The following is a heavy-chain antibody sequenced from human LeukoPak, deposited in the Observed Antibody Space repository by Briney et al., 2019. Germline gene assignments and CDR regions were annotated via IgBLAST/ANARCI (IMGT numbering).Heavy chain of an antibody. CDR2: IKNDGAVK. CDR1: GFTFSYHW. J-gene: IGHJ4*02. Sequence: PGGSLRLSCAASGFTFSYHWMTWVRQAPGKGLEWVANIKNDGAVKNYVDSVKGRFTISRHNSKNTLYLQMNSLRAEDTAVYYCARAVSGSYPYWGQGTLVTVSS. CDR3: ARAVSGSYPY. D-gene: IGHD1-26*01. V-gene: IGHV3-7*03.